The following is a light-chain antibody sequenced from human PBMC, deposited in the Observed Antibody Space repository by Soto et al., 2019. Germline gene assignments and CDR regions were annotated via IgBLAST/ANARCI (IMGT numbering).Light chain of an antibody. CDR2: LEGSGSY. CDR3: ETWDSNTHV. CDR1: SGHSSYI. Sequence: QSVLTQSSSASASLGSSVKLTCTLSSGHSSYIIAWHQQQPGKAPRYLMKLEGSGSYNKGSGVPDRFSCSSSGADRYLTISNLQFEDEADYYCETWDSNTHVFGGGTKVTVL. V-gene: IGLV4-60*02. J-gene: IGLJ3*02.